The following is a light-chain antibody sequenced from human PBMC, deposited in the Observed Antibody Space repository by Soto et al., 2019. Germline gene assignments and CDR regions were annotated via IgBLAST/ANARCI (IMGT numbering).Light chain of an antibody. Sequence: DIQMTQSPSTLSASVGDRVTITCRASQTISNWLAWYQQKPGKAPKLLIYDAAKLEVGVPPRFSGSGSGTEFTLTIGSLKPDDFGTYYCQQYDSYAFTFGPGTKV. CDR1: QTISNW. CDR3: QQYDSYAFT. J-gene: IGKJ3*01. V-gene: IGKV1-5*01. CDR2: DAA.